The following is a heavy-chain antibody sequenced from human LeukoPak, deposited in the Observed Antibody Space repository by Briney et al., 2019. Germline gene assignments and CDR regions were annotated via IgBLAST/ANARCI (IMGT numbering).Heavy chain of an antibody. CDR3: ARRTVTTDY. D-gene: IGHD4-17*01. V-gene: IGHV3-64*01. J-gene: IGHJ4*02. CDR2: ISSNGGST. CDR1: GFTFSSYA. Sequence: GGSLRLSCAASGFTFSSYAMHWVRQAPGKGLEYVSAISSNGGSTYYANSVKGRFTISRDNAKNSLYLQMNSLRAEDTAVYYCARRTVTTDYWGQGTLVTVSS.